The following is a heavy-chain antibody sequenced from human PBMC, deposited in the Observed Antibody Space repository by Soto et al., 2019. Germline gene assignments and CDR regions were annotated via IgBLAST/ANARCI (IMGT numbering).Heavy chain of an antibody. J-gene: IGHJ4*02. D-gene: IGHD6-19*01. CDR1: SGSISSYY. Sequence: SETLSLTCTVSSGSISSYYWSWIRQPAGKGLEWIGRMYVTGTTSYNPSLKSRVTMSVDTSKNRFSLRLSSVTAADTAVYYCARDGEYSSGWFIFDHWGQGALVTVSS. CDR2: MYVTGTT. CDR3: ARDGEYSSGWFIFDH. V-gene: IGHV4-4*07.